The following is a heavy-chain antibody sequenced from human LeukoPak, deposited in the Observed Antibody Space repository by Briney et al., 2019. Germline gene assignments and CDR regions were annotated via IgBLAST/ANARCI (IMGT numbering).Heavy chain of an antibody. Sequence: SETLSLTCIVSGGSISSSPYYWGWIRQPPGKGLEWIGDIYYSGNTYYNPSLKSRVTISVDTSKNQFSLKLSSVTAADTAVYYCARHSHSYYYDSSGYYYVIGYYFDYWGQGTLVTVSS. J-gene: IGHJ4*02. CDR2: IYYSGNT. CDR3: ARHSHSYYYDSSGYYYVIGYYFDY. CDR1: GGSISSSPYY. D-gene: IGHD3-22*01. V-gene: IGHV4-39*01.